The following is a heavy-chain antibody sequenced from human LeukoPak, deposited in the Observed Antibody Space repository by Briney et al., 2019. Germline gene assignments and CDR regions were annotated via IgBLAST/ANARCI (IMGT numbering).Heavy chain of an antibody. CDR2: INHSGST. J-gene: IGHJ4*02. Sequence: PSETLSLTCAVYGGSFSGYYWSWIRQPPGKGLEWIGEINHSGSTNYNSSLKSRVTISVDTSRNQFSLKLSSVTAADTAVYYCASSGGDIVVVPAAHLEYWGQGTLVTVSS. V-gene: IGHV4-34*01. CDR1: GGSFSGYY. D-gene: IGHD2-2*01. CDR3: ASSGGDIVVVPAAHLEY.